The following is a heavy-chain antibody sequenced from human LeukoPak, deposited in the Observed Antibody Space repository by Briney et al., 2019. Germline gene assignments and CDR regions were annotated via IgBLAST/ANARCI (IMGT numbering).Heavy chain of an antibody. CDR2: IYSGGST. D-gene: IGHD2-21*02. CDR1: GFTVSSNY. J-gene: IGHJ4*02. CDR3: TGQFFAVTDSG. V-gene: IGHV3-66*04. Sequence: GGSLRLSCAASGFTVSSNYMSWVRQAPGKGLEWVSVIYSGGSTYYADSVKGRFTTSRDNSKNTLYLQMNSLRAEDTAVYYCTGQFFAVTDSGWGQGTLVTVSS.